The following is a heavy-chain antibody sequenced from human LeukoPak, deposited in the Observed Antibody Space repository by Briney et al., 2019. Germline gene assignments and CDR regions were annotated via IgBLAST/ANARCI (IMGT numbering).Heavy chain of an antibody. CDR3: ARGIGVAAYYFDY. D-gene: IGHD6-13*01. J-gene: IGHJ4*02. Sequence: GSLRLSCAASGFTFDDYAMHWLRQPPGKGLEWIGRVYHSGTTYYNPSLKSRVTISVDTSKNHFSLQLSSVTAADTAVYYCARGIGVAAYYFDYWGQGTLVTVSS. CDR1: GFTFDDYA. V-gene: IGHV4-38-2*01. CDR2: VYHSGTT.